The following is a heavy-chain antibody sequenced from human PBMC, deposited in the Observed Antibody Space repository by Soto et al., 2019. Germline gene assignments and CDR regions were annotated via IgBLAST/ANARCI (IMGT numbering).Heavy chain of an antibody. CDR3: AAVPHITPPGY. V-gene: IGHV1-58*02. Sequence: SVKVSCKASGYTFTGYFMHWVRQAPGQGLEWMGWIVVGSGNTNYAQKFQERVTITRDMSTSTAYMELSSLRSEDTAVYYCAAVPHITPPGYWGQGTLVTVSS. D-gene: IGHD3-3*01. J-gene: IGHJ4*02. CDR2: IVVGSGNT. CDR1: GYTFTGYF.